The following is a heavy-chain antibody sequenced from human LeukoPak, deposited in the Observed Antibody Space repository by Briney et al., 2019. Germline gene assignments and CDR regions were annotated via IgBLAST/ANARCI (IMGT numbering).Heavy chain of an antibody. J-gene: IGHJ4*02. CDR1: GFTFSNAW. Sequence: RGSLRLSCAASGFTFSNAWMSWVRQAPGKGLEWVGRIKSKTDGGTTDYAAPVKGRFTISRDDSKNTLYLQMNSLKTEDTAVYYCTTERYYDSSGYAFFDYWGQGTLVTVSS. CDR3: TTERYYDSSGYAFFDY. D-gene: IGHD3-22*01. V-gene: IGHV3-15*01. CDR2: IKSKTDGGTT.